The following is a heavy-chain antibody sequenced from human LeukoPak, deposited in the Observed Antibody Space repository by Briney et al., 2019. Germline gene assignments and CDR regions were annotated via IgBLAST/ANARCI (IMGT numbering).Heavy chain of an antibody. V-gene: IGHV3-21*01. D-gene: IGHD6-13*01. CDR3: VRAAAGLEYFQH. Sequence: PGGSLRLSCAASGFTFSSYSMNWVRQAPGKGLEWVSSISSSSSYIYYADSVKGRFTISRDNAKNSLYLQMNSLRAEDTAVYYCVRAAAGLEYFQHWGQGTLVTVSS. CDR2: ISSSSSYI. J-gene: IGHJ1*01. CDR1: GFTFSSYS.